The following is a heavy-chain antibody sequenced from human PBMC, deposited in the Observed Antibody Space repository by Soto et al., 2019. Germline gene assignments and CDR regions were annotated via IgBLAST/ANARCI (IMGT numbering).Heavy chain of an antibody. CDR3: ARESLLKSIPIYGYYYYAMDV. V-gene: IGHV3-7*03. D-gene: IGHD3-3*01. CDR1: GFIFSSSW. Sequence: GGFLRLSCAASGFIFSSSWMTWVRQAPGKGLEWVANIKPDGSEVYYADSVKGRFTISRDNPRNSLYLQMSSLRAEDAAVYYCARESLLKSIPIYGYYYYAMDVWGQGTTVTVSS. CDR2: IKPDGSEV. J-gene: IGHJ6*02.